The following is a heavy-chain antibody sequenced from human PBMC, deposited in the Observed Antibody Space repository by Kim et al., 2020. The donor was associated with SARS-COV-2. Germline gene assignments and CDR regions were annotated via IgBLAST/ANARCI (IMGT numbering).Heavy chain of an antibody. V-gene: IGHV3-21*01. D-gene: IGHD2-2*01. Sequence: GGSLRLSCAASGFTFSSYSMNWVRQAPGKGLEWVSSISSSSSYIYYADSVKGRFTISRDNAKNSLYLQMNSLRAEDTAVYYCARDCFNEYQRRIVVVPAATNWNYRYYYYGMDVWGQGTTVTVSS. J-gene: IGHJ6*02. CDR2: ISSSSSYI. CDR3: ARDCFNEYQRRIVVVPAATNWNYRYYYYGMDV. CDR1: GFTFSSYS.